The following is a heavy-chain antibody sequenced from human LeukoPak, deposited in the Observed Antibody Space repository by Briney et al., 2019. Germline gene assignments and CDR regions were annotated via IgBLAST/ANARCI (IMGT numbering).Heavy chain of an antibody. D-gene: IGHD3-10*01. J-gene: IGHJ6*03. Sequence: GASVKVSCKASGYTFTGYYMHWVRQAPGQGLEWMGWINPNSGGTNYAQKFQGRVTMTRDTSISTAYMELSRLRSDDTAVYYCARHGAYYSYYYYMDVWGKGTTVTVPS. V-gene: IGHV1-2*02. CDR3: ARHGAYYSYYYYMDV. CDR1: GYTFTGYY. CDR2: INPNSGGT.